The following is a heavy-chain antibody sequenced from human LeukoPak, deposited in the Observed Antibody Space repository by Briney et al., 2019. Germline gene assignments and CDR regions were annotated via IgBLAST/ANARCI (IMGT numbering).Heavy chain of an antibody. CDR2: IRYDGSNK. CDR1: GFTFSSYG. Sequence: GGSLRLSCAASGFTFSSYGMRWVRQAPGKGLEWVAFIRYDGSNKYYADSMKGRFTISRDNSKNTLYLQMNSLRAEDTAVYYCAKVSYDFWSSYRRHYYYMDVWGKGTTVTVSS. V-gene: IGHV3-30*02. J-gene: IGHJ6*03. CDR3: AKVSYDFWSSYRRHYYYMDV. D-gene: IGHD3-3*01.